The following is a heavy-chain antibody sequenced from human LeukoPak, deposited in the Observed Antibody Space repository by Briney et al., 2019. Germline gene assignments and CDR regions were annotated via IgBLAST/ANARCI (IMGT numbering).Heavy chain of an antibody. CDR1: GFTVSSNYA. V-gene: IGHV3-23*01. D-gene: IGHD5-18*01. CDR2: ISGSGGST. J-gene: IGHJ4*02. CDR3: AKDLIAYSYGYAGRSNFDY. Sequence: GGSLRLSCAVSGFTVSSNYAMSWVRQAPGKGLEWVSGISGSGGSTYYADSVKGHFTISRDNSKNTLYLQMNSLRAENTAIYYCAKDLIAYSYGYAGRSNFDYWGQGTLVTVSS.